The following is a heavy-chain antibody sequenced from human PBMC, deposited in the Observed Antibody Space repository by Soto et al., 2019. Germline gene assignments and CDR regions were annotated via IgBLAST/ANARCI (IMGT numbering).Heavy chain of an antibody. CDR1: GFSLSTSGVG. CDR3: AHRHGYSYGAAWFDP. J-gene: IGHJ5*02. V-gene: IGHV2-5*01. CDR2: IYWNDDK. Sequence: SGPTLVKPTQTLTLTCTFSGFSLSTSGVGVGWIRQPPGKALEWLALIYWNDDKRYSPSLKSRLTITKDTSKNQVVLTMTNMDPVDTATYYCAHRHGYSYGAAWFDPWGQGTLVTVSS. D-gene: IGHD5-18*01.